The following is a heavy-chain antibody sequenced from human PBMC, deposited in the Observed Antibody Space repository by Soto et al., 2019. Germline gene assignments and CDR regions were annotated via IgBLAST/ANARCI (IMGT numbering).Heavy chain of an antibody. CDR2: IYYSGST. CDR1: GGSISSGDYY. J-gene: IGHJ4*02. D-gene: IGHD3-22*01. Sequence: QVQLQESGPGLVKPSQTLSLTCTVSGGSISSGDYYWSWIRQPLGKGLEWIGYIYYSGSTYYNPSLKSRVTISVDTSKNQFSLKLSSVTAADTAVYYCARETYYYDSSGYYPFDYWGQGTLVTVSS. V-gene: IGHV4-30-4*01. CDR3: ARETYYYDSSGYYPFDY.